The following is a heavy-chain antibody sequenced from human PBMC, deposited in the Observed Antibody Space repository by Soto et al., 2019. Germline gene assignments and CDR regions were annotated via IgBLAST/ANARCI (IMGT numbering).Heavy chain of an antibody. CDR2: IWYDGSNK. Sequence: TGGSLRLSCAASGFTFSSYGMHWVRQAPGKGLEWVAVIWYDGSNKYYADSVKGRFTISRDNSKNTLYLQMNSLRAEDTAVYYCARGIGDCSGGSCYYRGHYFDYWGQGTLVTVSS. J-gene: IGHJ4*02. CDR1: GFTFSSYG. V-gene: IGHV3-33*01. CDR3: ARGIGDCSGGSCYYRGHYFDY. D-gene: IGHD2-15*01.